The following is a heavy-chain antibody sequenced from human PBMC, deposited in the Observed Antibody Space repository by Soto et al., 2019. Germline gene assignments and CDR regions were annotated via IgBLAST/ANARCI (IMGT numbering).Heavy chain of an antibody. J-gene: IGHJ3*02. Sequence: GGSLRLSCAASGFTFSDYYMSWIRQAPGKGLEWVSYISSSGSTIYYADSVKGRFTISRDNAKNSLYLQMNSLRAEDTAVYYCASEGCIAARPCSLDIWGQGTMVTVSS. CDR3: ASEGCIAARPCSLDI. CDR1: GFTFSDYY. D-gene: IGHD6-6*01. V-gene: IGHV3-11*01. CDR2: ISSSGSTI.